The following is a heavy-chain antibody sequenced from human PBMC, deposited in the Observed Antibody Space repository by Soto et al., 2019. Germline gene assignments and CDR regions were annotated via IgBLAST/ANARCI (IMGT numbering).Heavy chain of an antibody. Sequence: QVQLVQSGAEVKKPGSSVKVSCKASGGTFSSYTISWVRQAPGHGLEWMGRIIPILGIANYAQKFQGRVTITADKSTSTAYMELSSLRSEDTAVYYCARVRHCSGGSCAEHYYMDVWGNGTTVSVSS. CDR1: GGTFSSYT. CDR3: ARVRHCSGGSCAEHYYMDV. V-gene: IGHV1-69*02. J-gene: IGHJ6*03. CDR2: IIPILGIA. D-gene: IGHD2-15*01.